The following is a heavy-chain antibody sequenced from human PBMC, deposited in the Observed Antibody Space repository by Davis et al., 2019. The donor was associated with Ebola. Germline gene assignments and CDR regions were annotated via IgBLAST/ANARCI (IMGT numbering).Heavy chain of an antibody. J-gene: IGHJ6*02. D-gene: IGHD5-18*01. V-gene: IGHV5-10-1*01. Sequence: KVSCKTSGYTFTSYWISWVRQMPGKGLEWMGRIDPSDSYTNYSPSFQGHVTISADKSISTAYLQWSSLKASDTAMYYCARIGTTAMANYYYYGMDVWGQGTTVTVSS. CDR1: GYTFTSYW. CDR3: ARIGTTAMANYYYYGMDV. CDR2: IDPSDSYT.